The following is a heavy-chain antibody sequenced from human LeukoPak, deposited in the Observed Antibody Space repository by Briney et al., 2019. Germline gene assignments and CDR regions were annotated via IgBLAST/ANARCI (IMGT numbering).Heavy chain of an antibody. CDR3: ARPVIAAAVHDAFDI. Sequence: RASVKVSCKASGYTFTSYAMNGVRQAPGQGLEWMGWINTNTGNPTYAHGFTGRFVFSLDTSVSTAYLQISSLKAEDTAVYYCARPVIAAAVHDAFDIWGQRTMVTVSS. D-gene: IGHD6-13*01. CDR2: INTNTGNP. V-gene: IGHV7-4-1*02. J-gene: IGHJ3*02. CDR1: GYTFTSYA.